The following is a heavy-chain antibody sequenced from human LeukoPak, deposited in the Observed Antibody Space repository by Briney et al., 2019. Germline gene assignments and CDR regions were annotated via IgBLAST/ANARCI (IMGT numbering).Heavy chain of an antibody. CDR1: GYTFTGYY. V-gene: IGHV1-2*02. CDR2: INPNSGGT. D-gene: IGHD6-19*01. J-gene: IGHJ4*02. Sequence: ASVKVSCKASGYTFTGYYMHWVRQAPGQELEWMGWINPNSGGTNYAQKFQGRVTMTRDTSISTAYMELSRLRSDDTAVYYCARDPGALAVAGPPIDYWGQGTLVTVSS. CDR3: ARDPGALAVAGPPIDY.